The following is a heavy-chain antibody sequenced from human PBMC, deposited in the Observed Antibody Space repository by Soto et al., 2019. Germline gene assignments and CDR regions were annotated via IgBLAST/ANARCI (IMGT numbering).Heavy chain of an antibody. Sequence: PGGSLRLSCTDSGFTFGIYWMTWIRQAPGKGLELVASINLDGGETYYVDSVRGRFTISRDNAKNSLYLQMDSLRTDDTAEYYCARERGFGSGNYRLDYWGQGTPVTVSS. J-gene: IGHJ4*02. V-gene: IGHV3-7*03. CDR1: GFTFGIYW. CDR2: INLDGGET. D-gene: IGHD3-10*01. CDR3: ARERGFGSGNYRLDY.